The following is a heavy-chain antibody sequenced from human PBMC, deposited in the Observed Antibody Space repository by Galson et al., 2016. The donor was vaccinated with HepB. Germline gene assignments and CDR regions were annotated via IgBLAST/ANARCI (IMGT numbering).Heavy chain of an antibody. Sequence: TLSLTCTVSGGSINSGAYYWSWIRQHPGKGLEWIGYIYHSESTYYNPSLKSRVTISVDTSKNQFSLKLSSVTAADTAVYYCARESMYSSGRDDDPFDYWGQGTLVTVSS. V-gene: IGHV4-31*03. CDR1: GGSINSGAYY. CDR2: IYHSEST. J-gene: IGHJ4*02. CDR3: ARESMYSSGRDDDPFDY. D-gene: IGHD6-19*01.